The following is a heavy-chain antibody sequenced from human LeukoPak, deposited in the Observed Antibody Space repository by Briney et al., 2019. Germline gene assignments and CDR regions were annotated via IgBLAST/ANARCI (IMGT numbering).Heavy chain of an antibody. CDR2: IRYDGSNK. CDR3: ARVGYCSGGSCPPFEGDLDY. V-gene: IGHV3-30*02. Sequence: QTGGSLRLSCAASGFTFSSYGMHWVRQAPGKGLEWVAFIRYDGSNKYYADSVKGRFTISRDNSKNTLYLQMNSLRAEDTAVYYCARVGYCSGGSCPPFEGDLDYWGQGTLVTVSS. J-gene: IGHJ4*02. D-gene: IGHD2-15*01. CDR1: GFTFSSYG.